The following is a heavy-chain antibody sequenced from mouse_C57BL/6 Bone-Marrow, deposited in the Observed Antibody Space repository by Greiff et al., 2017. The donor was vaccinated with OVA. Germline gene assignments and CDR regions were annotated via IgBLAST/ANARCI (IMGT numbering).Heavy chain of an antibody. D-gene: IGHD1-1*01. Sequence: VQLQQSGAELARPGASVKLSCKASGYTFTSYGISWVKQRTGQGLEWIGEIYPRSGNTYYNEKFKGKATLTADKSSSTAYMELRSLTSEDSAVYFCARCGYYGSWTDDWGQGTTLTVSS. CDR2: IYPRSGNT. V-gene: IGHV1-81*01. CDR1: GYTFTSYG. CDR3: ARCGYYGSWTDD. J-gene: IGHJ2*01.